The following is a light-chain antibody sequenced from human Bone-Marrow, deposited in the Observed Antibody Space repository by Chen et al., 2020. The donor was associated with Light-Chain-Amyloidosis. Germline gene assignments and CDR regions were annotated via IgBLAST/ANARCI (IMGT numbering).Light chain of an antibody. V-gene: IGLV2-23*02. CDR2: GAT. Sequence: QSALTQPASVSGSPGQSITISCTGTSSDIGGYDHVSWFQKNPGKAPKLIVFGATQRPSGVSPRFAGSKSGNTAYLTISGLQAEDEADYFCSSDAGSATFALFGGGTSLTVL. J-gene: IGLJ2*01. CDR1: SSDIGGYDH. CDR3: SSDAGSATFAL.